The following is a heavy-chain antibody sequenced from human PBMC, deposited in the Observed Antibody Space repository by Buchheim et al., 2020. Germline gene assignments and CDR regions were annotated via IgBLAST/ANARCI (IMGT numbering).Heavy chain of an antibody. Sequence: QVQLQESGPGLVKPSETLSLTCTVSGGSISSYYWSWIRQPPGKGLEWIGYIYYSGSTNYNPSLKSRVTISVDTSKNQFSLKLSSVTAADTAVYYCARVGTIFGVVKGYFDYWGQGTL. D-gene: IGHD3-3*01. V-gene: IGHV4-59*01. J-gene: IGHJ4*02. CDR1: GGSISSYY. CDR3: ARVGTIFGVVKGYFDY. CDR2: IYYSGST.